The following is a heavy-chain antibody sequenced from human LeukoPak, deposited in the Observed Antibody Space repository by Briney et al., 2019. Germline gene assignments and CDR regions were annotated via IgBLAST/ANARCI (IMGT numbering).Heavy chain of an antibody. CDR2: IYTSGNT. J-gene: IGHJ4*02. D-gene: IGHD5-24*01. Sequence: SETLSLTCTVSGGSIISYCWSWIRQPAGKGLEWIGRIYTSGNTNYSPSLKSRVTMSVDTSENQFSLNLSSVTAADTAVYYCAREIGRDGYNRSFDYWGQGTLVTVSS. CDR3: AREIGRDGYNRSFDY. CDR1: GGSIISYC. V-gene: IGHV4-4*07.